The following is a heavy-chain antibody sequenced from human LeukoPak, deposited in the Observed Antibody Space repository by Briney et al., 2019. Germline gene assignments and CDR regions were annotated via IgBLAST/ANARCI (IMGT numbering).Heavy chain of an antibody. D-gene: IGHD6-13*01. V-gene: IGHV3-30*18. J-gene: IGHJ6*02. CDR1: GFTFSSYG. Sequence: GGSLRLSCAASGFTFSSYGMHWVRQAPGKGLEWVAVISYDGCNKYYADSVKGRFTISRDNSKNTLYLQMNSLRAEDTAVYYCAKESRGSSWILPYYYYGMDVWGQGTTVTVSS. CDR2: ISYDGCNK. CDR3: AKESRGSSWILPYYYYGMDV.